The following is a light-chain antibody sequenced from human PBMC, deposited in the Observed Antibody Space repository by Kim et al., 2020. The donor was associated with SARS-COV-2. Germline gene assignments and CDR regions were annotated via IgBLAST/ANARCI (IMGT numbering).Light chain of an antibody. CDR1: KLGDKY. V-gene: IGLV3-1*01. CDR3: QAWDINTFV. J-gene: IGLJ2*01. Sequence: SYELTQPPSMSVSPGQTASITCSGDKLGDKYTCWYQQKAGQSPVLVIYQDTKRPSGIPERFSGSNSGNTATLTISGTQAMDEADYFCQAWDINTFVFGGG. CDR2: QDT.